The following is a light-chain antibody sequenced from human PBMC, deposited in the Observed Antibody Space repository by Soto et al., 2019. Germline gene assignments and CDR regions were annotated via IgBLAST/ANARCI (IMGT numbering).Light chain of an antibody. Sequence: DIQMTQSPSTVSASVGDRVIITCRASQSFNYWLAWYQQKPGKAPKLLIYKASTLESGVPSRFSGRGSGTEFTLTINSLQPDDFATYYCQQYNSYMWTFGQGTKVEIK. J-gene: IGKJ1*01. CDR2: KAS. V-gene: IGKV1-5*03. CDR3: QQYNSYMWT. CDR1: QSFNYW.